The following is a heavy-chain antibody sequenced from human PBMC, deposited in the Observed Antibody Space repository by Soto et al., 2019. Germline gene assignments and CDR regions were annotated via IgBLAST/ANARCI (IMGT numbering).Heavy chain of an antibody. Sequence: ASVQVSCKASGGTFSSYRFNWVRQARGQGLEWLGGIVPIYRTADYAQKFQGRVTITADESTRTVYMELSSLKSQDTALYYCARDSGAKLSSSWGQGTLVNVSS. CDR2: IVPIYRTA. CDR1: GGTFSSYR. CDR3: ARDSGAKLSSS. V-gene: IGHV1-69*13. D-gene: IGHD6-13*01. J-gene: IGHJ4*02.